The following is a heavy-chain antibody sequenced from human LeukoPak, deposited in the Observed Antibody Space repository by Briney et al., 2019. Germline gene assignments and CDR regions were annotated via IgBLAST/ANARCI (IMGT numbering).Heavy chain of an antibody. CDR2: IIPIFGTA. CDR1: GGTFSSYA. D-gene: IGHD3-9*01. CDR3: VRGNYDILTGPRRTDAFDI. J-gene: IGHJ3*02. V-gene: IGHV1-69*13. Sequence: SVKVSCKASGGTFSSYAISWVRQAPGQGLEWMGGIIPIFGTANYAQKFQGRVTITADESTSTAYMELRSLRSDDTAMYYCVRGNYDILTGPRRTDAFDIWGQGTMVTVSS.